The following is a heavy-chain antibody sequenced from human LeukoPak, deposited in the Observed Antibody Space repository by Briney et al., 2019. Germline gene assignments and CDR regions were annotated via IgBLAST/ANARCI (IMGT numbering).Heavy chain of an antibody. CDR1: GFTVSSNY. Sequence: GGSLRLSCAASGFTVSSNYMSWVRQAPGKGLEWVSVIYSGGSTYYADSVKGRFTISRDNSKNTLYLQMNSLRAEDTAVYYCAKAQSYCSSSSCYLGYFQDWGQGTLVTVSS. CDR2: IYSGGST. J-gene: IGHJ1*01. D-gene: IGHD2-2*01. V-gene: IGHV3-53*01. CDR3: AKAQSYCSSSSCYLGYFQD.